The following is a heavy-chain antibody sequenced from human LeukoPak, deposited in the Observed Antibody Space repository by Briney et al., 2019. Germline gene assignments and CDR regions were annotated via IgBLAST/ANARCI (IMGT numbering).Heavy chain of an antibody. CDR2: INHSGST. V-gene: IGHV4-34*01. D-gene: IGHD6-19*01. CDR3: AGGRALSIAVAEYYYYYMDV. Sequence: SETLSLTCAVYGGSFSGYYWSWIRQPPGKGLEWIGEINHSGSTNYNPSLKSRVTISVDTSKNQFSLKLSSVTAADTAVYYCAGGRALSIAVAEYYYYYMDVWGKGTTVTVSS. CDR1: GGSFSGYY. J-gene: IGHJ6*03.